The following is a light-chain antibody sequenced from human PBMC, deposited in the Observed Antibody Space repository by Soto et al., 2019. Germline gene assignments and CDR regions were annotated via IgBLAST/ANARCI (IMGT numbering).Light chain of an antibody. CDR3: QQYGGSPFA. Sequence: EVGLTQSPGPLSLSPGERATLSCRASQTVTINSLAWYHQKPGQPPRLLIYAASTRASAIPDRCSGSGSGTDFTLTIDRLQPADFPLDYCQQYGGSPFACGPGTRVDVK. CDR1: QTVTINS. CDR2: AAS. J-gene: IGKJ3*01. V-gene: IGKV3-20*01.